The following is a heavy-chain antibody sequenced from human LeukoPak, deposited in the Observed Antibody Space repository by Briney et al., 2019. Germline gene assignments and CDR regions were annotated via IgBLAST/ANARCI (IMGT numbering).Heavy chain of an antibody. CDR1: GFTFSAYA. Sequence: PGVSLRLSWSASGFTFSAYAMYWVRQAPGKGLEYVSGISNNGGSSFYADSVKGRFTISRDKSKNTLYLQMSSLRAEDTAVYYCVKITSVTGGDCWGQGTRLTVFS. D-gene: IGHD1-1*01. CDR3: VKITSVTGGDC. J-gene: IGHJ4*02. CDR2: ISNNGGSS. V-gene: IGHV3-64D*09.